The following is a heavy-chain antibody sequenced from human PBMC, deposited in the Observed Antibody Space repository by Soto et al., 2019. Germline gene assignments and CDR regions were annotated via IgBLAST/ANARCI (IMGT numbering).Heavy chain of an antibody. V-gene: IGHV1-69*06. CDR2: IIPIFGTA. D-gene: IGHD3-16*01. Sequence: AASVKVSCKASGGTFSSYAISWVRQAPGQGLEWMGGIIPIFGTANYAQKFQGRVTITADKSTSTAYMELSSLRSEDTAEYYCARGLGAMLNFDYWGQGTLVTVSS. J-gene: IGHJ4*02. CDR3: ARGLGAMLNFDY. CDR1: GGTFSSYA.